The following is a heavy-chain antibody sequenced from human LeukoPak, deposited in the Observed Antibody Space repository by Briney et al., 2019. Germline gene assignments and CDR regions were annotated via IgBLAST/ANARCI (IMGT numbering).Heavy chain of an antibody. CDR3: ARGVAVAGPEDY. V-gene: IGHV3-21*01. CDR1: GFTFSSYS. D-gene: IGHD6-19*01. Sequence: GGSLRLSCAASGFTFSSYSMNWVRQAPGKGLEWVSSISSSSSYIYYADSVKGRFTISRDNAKNSLYLQMNSLRAEDTAVYNCARGVAVAGPEDYWGQGTLVTVSS. CDR2: ISSSSSYI. J-gene: IGHJ4*02.